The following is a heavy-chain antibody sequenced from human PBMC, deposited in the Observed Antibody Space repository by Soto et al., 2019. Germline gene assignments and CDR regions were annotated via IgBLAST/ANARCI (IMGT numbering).Heavy chain of an antibody. V-gene: IGHV2-70*11. D-gene: IGHD3-22*01. Sequence: SGPTLVNPTQTLTLTCTFSGFSLSTNGMCVSWIRQPPGKALEWLARIDWDDDKYYNTSLKTRLTISKDTSKNQVGLAMTDMDPVDTATYYCARIPLRYYDNGGSPYLDYWGQGILVTVSS. CDR2: IDWDDDK. CDR3: ARIPLRYYDNGGSPYLDY. J-gene: IGHJ4*02. CDR1: GFSLSTNGMC.